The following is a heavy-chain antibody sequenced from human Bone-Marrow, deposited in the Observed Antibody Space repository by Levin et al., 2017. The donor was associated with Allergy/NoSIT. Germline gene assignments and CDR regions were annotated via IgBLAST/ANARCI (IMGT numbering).Heavy chain of an antibody. V-gene: IGHV3-30*04. Sequence: GGSLRLSCAASGFTFSRYAMHWVRQAPGKGLEWVSAISFDGLNKYYADSVKGRFTISRDNSNNTLYLQMSSLRAEDTAVYYCTRGGSYSDLDYWGQGTLVTVSS. J-gene: IGHJ4*02. CDR3: TRGGSYSDLDY. CDR1: GFTFSRYA. CDR2: ISFDGLNK. D-gene: IGHD3-16*01.